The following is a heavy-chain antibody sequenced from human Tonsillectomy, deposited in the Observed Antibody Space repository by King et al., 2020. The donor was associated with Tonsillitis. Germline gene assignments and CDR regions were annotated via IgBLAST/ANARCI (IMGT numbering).Heavy chain of an antibody. CDR2: ISGSGGST. CDR1: GFTFSSYA. J-gene: IGHJ4*02. V-gene: IGHV3-23*04. D-gene: IGHD2-2*02. Sequence: VQLVESGGGLVQPGGSLRLSCAASGFTFSSYAMSWVRQAPGKGLEWVSAISGSGGSTYYADSGKGRFTISRDNSKNTLYLQMNSLRAEDTAVYYGAKGEGYCSSTSCYTSYFDYWGQGTLVTVSS. CDR3: AKGEGYCSSTSCYTSYFDY.